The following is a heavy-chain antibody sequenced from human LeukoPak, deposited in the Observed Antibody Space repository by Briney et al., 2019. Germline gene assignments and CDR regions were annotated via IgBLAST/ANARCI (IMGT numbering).Heavy chain of an antibody. J-gene: IGHJ5*02. CDR3: ARDLLQFWSGWFDP. V-gene: IGHV3-11*01. CDR2: ISSSGSTI. D-gene: IGHD5-24*01. CDR1: GGSFSGYY. Sequence: KASETLSLTCAVYGGSFSGYYWSWIRQAPGKGLEWVSYISSSGSTIYYADSVKGRFTISRDNAKNSLYLQMNSLRAEDTAVYYCARDLLQFWSGWFDPWGQGTLVTVSS.